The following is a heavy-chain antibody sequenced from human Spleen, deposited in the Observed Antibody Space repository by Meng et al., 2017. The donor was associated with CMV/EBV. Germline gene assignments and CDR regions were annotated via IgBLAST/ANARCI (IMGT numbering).Heavy chain of an antibody. J-gene: IGHJ4*02. CDR2: INSHGSSI. D-gene: IGHD6-19*01. CDR1: GFTLSPYW. V-gene: IGHV3-74*01. CDR3: AREGRGWYGGFDY. Sequence: GVSLRLSCAASGFTLSPYWTHGVRQTPGKGLVWVSRINSHGSSIDYADSVKGRFTISRDSAKNTLYLQMNSLRAEDTAVYYCAREGRGWYGGFDYWGQGTLVTVSS.